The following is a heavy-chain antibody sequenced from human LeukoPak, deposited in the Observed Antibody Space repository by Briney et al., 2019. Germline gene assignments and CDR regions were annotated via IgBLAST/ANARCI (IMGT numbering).Heavy chain of an antibody. CDR3: ARDLVVAAPPYYYYGMDV. D-gene: IGHD6-25*01. CDR1: GDSVSSNSAA. Sequence: SQTLSLTCALSGDSVSSNSAAWNWIRQSPSRGLEWLERTYYRSKWYNDYAVSVKSRITINPDTSKNQFSLQLNSVTPEDTAVYYCARDLVVAAPPYYYYGMDVWGQGTTVTVSS. J-gene: IGHJ6*02. V-gene: IGHV6-1*01. CDR2: TYYRSKWYN.